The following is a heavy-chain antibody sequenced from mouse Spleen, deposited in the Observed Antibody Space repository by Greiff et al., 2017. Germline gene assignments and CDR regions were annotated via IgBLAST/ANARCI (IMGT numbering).Heavy chain of an antibody. CDR3: ARGDYRYDDGYAMDY. D-gene: IGHD2-14*01. CDR1: GYTFTSYW. J-gene: IGHJ4*01. Sequence: QVQLQQSGTELVKPGASVKLSCKASGYTFTSYWMHWVKQRPGQGLEWIGNINPSNGGTNYNEKFKSKATLTVDKSSSTAYMQLSSLTSEDSAVYYCARGDYRYDDGYAMDYWGQGTSVTVSS. V-gene: IGHV1-53*01. CDR2: INPSNGGT.